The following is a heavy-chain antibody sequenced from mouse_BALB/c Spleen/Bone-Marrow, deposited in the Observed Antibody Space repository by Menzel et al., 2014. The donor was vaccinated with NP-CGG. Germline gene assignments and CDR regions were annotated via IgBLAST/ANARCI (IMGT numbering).Heavy chain of an antibody. V-gene: IGHV5-17*02. Sequence: EVKLVESGGGLVQPGGSRKLPCAASGFTFSSFGMHWVRQAPEKGLEWVAYISSGSSTIYYADTVKGRFTISRDNPKNTLFLQMTSLRSEDTAMYYCARYGNYFYAMDYWGQGTSVTVSS. J-gene: IGHJ4*01. D-gene: IGHD2-1*01. CDR3: ARYGNYFYAMDY. CDR2: ISSGSSTI. CDR1: GFTFSSFG.